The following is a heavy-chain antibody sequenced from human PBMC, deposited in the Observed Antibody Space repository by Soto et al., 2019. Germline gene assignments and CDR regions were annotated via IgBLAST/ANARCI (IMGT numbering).Heavy chain of an antibody. CDR1: GFTFSNAW. J-gene: IGHJ4*01. V-gene: IGHV3-15*07. D-gene: IGHD6-19*01. Sequence: GSLRLSCAASGFTFSNAWMNWVRQAPGKGLELVGLIKSKIHGGTTDYAAPVKGRFTISRDDSKNMLYLQMNSLETEDTALYYCTTNGAMASLTTFDYWGQGTLVTVSS. CDR3: TTNGAMASLTTFDY. CDR2: IKSKIHGGTT.